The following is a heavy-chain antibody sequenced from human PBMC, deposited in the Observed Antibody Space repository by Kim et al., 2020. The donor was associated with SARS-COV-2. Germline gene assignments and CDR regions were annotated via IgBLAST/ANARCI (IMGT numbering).Heavy chain of an antibody. Sequence: FLRLSCAASGFPFSDDYMSWVRPAPWKGREWVAYICSSGSTIYYADSLKGRFTIYRDNAKNSLYLQMNSLRAEDTAVYYCARASYYYGSGGMDVWGQG. D-gene: IGHD3-10*01. J-gene: IGHJ6*02. CDR2: ICSSGSTI. V-gene: IGHV3-11*01. CDR3: ARASYYYGSGGMDV. CDR1: GFPFSDDY.